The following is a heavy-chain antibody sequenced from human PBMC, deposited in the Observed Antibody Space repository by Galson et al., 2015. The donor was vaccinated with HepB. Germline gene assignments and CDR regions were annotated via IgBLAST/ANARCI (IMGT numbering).Heavy chain of an antibody. CDR3: ARDGVGYGSSRIFDY. D-gene: IGHD3-10*01. CDR2: ISYDGSNK. J-gene: IGHJ4*02. Sequence: SLRLSCAASGFTFSSYGMHWVRQAPGKGLEWVAVISYDGSNKYYADSVKGRFTISRDNSKNTLYLQMNSLRAEDTDVYYCARDGVGYGSSRIFDYWGQGTLVTVSS. CDR1: GFTFSSYG. V-gene: IGHV3-30*03.